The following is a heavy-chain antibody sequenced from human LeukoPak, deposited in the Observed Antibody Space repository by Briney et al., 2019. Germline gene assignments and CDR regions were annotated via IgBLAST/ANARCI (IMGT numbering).Heavy chain of an antibody. CDR1: GDSISSGDYY. CDR2: IPSSGST. D-gene: IGHD3-22*01. Sequence: PSETLSLTCTVSGDSISSGDYYWRWIRQPAGTGLEWIGRIPSSGSTNYNPSLKSRVTMSVDTSKNQFSLKLSSVTAADTAVYFCARGPYSYDSSGAFDIWGQGTMVTVSS. V-gene: IGHV4-61*02. CDR3: ARGPYSYDSSGAFDI. J-gene: IGHJ3*02.